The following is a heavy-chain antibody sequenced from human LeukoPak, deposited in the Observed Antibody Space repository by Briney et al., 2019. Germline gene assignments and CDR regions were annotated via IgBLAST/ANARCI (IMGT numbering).Heavy chain of an antibody. CDR2: IYYSGST. CDR1: GGSISSYY. D-gene: IGHD6-13*01. CDR3: ARVEGSSWYQSDY. J-gene: IGHJ4*02. V-gene: IGHV4-59*01. Sequence: SETLSLTCTVSGGSISSYYWSWIRQPPGKGLEWIGYIYYSGSTNYNPSLKSRVTISVDTSKNQFSLKLSSVTAADTAVYYCARVEGSSWYQSDYWGQGTLVTVSS.